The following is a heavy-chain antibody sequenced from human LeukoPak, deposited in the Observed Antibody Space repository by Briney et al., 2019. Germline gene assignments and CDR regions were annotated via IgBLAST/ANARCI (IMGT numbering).Heavy chain of an antibody. CDR1: GGSISSSGSY. Sequence: TSETLSLTCTVSGGSISSSGSYWGWIRQPPGRGLEWIVTIYYSGSTYYNPSLKSRLTISVDTSKNQFSLKLKSVTAADTAVYYCAKPRTRLAWFDPWGQGTLVTVSS. J-gene: IGHJ5*02. CDR2: IYYSGST. CDR3: AKPRTRLAWFDP. V-gene: IGHV4-39*01. D-gene: IGHD6-19*01.